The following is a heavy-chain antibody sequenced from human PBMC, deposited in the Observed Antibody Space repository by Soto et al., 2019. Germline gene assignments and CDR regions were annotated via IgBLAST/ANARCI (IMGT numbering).Heavy chain of an antibody. CDR3: ARDPGIVVVVAATQGYYGMDV. V-gene: IGHV3-53*01. D-gene: IGHD2-15*01. Sequence: PGGSLRLSCAASGFTVSSNYMSWVRQAPGKGLEWVSVIYSGGSTYYADSVKGRFTISRDNSKNTLYLQMNSLRAEDTAVYYCARDPGIVVVVAATQGYYGMDVWGQGTTVTVSS. CDR2: IYSGGST. CDR1: GFTVSSNY. J-gene: IGHJ6*02.